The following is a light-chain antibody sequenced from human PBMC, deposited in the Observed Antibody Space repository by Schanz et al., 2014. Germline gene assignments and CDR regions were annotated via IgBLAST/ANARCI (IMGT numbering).Light chain of an antibody. V-gene: IGKV1-33*01. Sequence: DIQMTQSPSSLSASVGERVTITCQASQDISNYLNCYQQKPGKAPKLLIYDASNLETGVPSRFSGGGSGTDFTFTISSLQPEDIATYYCQHSDNLRHLTFGGGTKVEIK. CDR1: QDISNY. J-gene: IGKJ4*01. CDR3: QHSDNLRHLT. CDR2: DAS.